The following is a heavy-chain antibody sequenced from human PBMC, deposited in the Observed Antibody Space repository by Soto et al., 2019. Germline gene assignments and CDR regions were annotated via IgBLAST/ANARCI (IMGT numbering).Heavy chain of an antibody. CDR1: GYSFTSYW. J-gene: IGHJ6*02. Sequence: GESLKISCKGSGYSFTSYWIGWVRQMPGKGLEWMGIIYPGDSDTSYRPSFQGQVTISADKSIRTAYLQWSSLSASATALYYCARLRAAAGKRGGHYSFYGMDVWGQGTTVTVSS. CDR2: IYPGDSDT. V-gene: IGHV5-51*01. CDR3: ARLRAAAGKRGGHYSFYGMDV. D-gene: IGHD6-13*01.